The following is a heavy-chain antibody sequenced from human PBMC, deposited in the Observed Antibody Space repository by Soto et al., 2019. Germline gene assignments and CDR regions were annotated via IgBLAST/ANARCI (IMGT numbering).Heavy chain of an antibody. V-gene: IGHV3-9*01. Sequence: GGSLRLSCAASRFTFDDYAIHWVRQVPGRGVEWVSGLTWDSGNVAYADSVKGRLTISRDNAKKNSLYLQMNSLRLEDTALYFCAKVCSSAHCYEDYWGQGTLVTVSS. CDR2: LTWDSGNV. D-gene: IGHD2-2*01. J-gene: IGHJ4*02. CDR3: AKVCSSAHCYEDY. CDR1: RFTFDDYA.